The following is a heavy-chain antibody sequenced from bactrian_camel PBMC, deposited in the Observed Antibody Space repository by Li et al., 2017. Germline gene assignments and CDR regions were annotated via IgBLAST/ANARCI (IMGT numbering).Heavy chain of an antibody. CDR3: VRDGELLPSLFGY. CDR1: GFAFSMFA. D-gene: IGHD6*01. Sequence: VQLVESGGGLVQPGGSLRLSCAASGFAFSMFAMSWVRQAPGKGLEWVSASGTSGGSTAYTDSVKGRFTISRDNARSTLYLQLNSLRTEDTAMYYCVRDGELLPSLFGYWGQGTQVTVS. CDR2: SGTSGGST. J-gene: IGHJ6*01. V-gene: IGHV3S42*01.